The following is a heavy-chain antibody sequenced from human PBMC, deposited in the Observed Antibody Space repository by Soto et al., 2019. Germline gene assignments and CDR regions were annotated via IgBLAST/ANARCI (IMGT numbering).Heavy chain of an antibody. Sequence: DTLSLTCTVSGVSIYRSGYYWGWIRQPPGRGLEWIGNIDYNGVTYSNPSLKSRVTISRDTSKNQFSLKLTSVTAADTALYYCGKVLVGATGHTDSDSWGPGTLLTVSS. CDR3: GKVLVGATGHTDSDS. J-gene: IGHJ4*02. CDR2: IDYNGVT. D-gene: IGHD2-15*01. CDR1: GVSIYRSGYY. V-gene: IGHV4-39*01.